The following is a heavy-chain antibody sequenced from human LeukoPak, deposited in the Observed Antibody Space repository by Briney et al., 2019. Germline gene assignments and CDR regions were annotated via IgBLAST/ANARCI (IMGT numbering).Heavy chain of an antibody. V-gene: IGHV1-8*01. D-gene: IGHD3-10*01. Sequence: ASVKVSCKASGYTFTSYDISWVRQATGQGLEWMGWMNPNSGNTGYAQKFQGRVTMTRNTSISTACMELSSLRSEDTAVYYCARVKRYGSGSYCMVYWGQGTLVTVSS. J-gene: IGHJ4*02. CDR1: GYTFTSYD. CDR3: ARVKRYGSGSYCMVY. CDR2: MNPNSGNT.